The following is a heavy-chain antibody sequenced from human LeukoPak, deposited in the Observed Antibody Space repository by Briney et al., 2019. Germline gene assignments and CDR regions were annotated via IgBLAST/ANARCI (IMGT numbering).Heavy chain of an antibody. V-gene: IGHV1-46*01. CDR3: ARAYPKAAVDY. D-gene: IGHD6-13*01. CDR2: INPSGGST. Sequence: ASVKVSCKASGYTFTSYYMHWVRQAPGQGLEWMGIINPSGGSTSYAQKFQGRVTMTRDMSTNTVYMELSSLRSEGTAVCYCARAYPKAAVDYWGQGTLVTVSS. CDR1: GYTFTSYY. J-gene: IGHJ4*02.